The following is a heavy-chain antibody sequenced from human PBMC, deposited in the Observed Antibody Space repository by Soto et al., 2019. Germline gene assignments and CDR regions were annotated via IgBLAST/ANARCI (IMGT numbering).Heavy chain of an antibody. D-gene: IGHD4-4*01. J-gene: IGHJ4*02. Sequence: SVKVSCKASGSTFSSYTISWVRQAPGQGLEWMGRIIPILGIANYAQKFQGRVTITADKSTSTAYMELSSLRSEDTAVYYCARSAAPVQYTADYWGQGTLVTVSS. CDR3: ARSAAPVQYTADY. CDR2: IIPILGIA. CDR1: GSTFSSYT. V-gene: IGHV1-69*02.